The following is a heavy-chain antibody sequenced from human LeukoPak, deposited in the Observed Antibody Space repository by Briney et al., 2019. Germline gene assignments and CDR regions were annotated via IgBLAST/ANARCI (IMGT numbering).Heavy chain of an antibody. J-gene: IGHJ6*03. CDR3: ARGTVARYYYYYYMDV. CDR1: GGSISSSSYY. CDR2: INHSGST. V-gene: IGHV4-39*07. Sequence: SETLSLTCTVSGGSISSSSYYWSWIRQPPGKGLEWIGEINHSGSTNYNPSLKSRVTISVDTSKNQFSLKLSSVTAADTAVYYCARGTVARYYYYYYMDVWGKGTTVTVSS. D-gene: IGHD4-17*01.